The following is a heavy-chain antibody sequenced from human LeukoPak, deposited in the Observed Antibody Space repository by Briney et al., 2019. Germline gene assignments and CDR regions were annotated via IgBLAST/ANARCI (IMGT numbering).Heavy chain of an antibody. J-gene: IGHJ6*02. CDR2: IGKDGSDK. V-gene: IGHV3-7*04. Sequence: PGGSLRLSCAVSGLTLGDWWMTWVRQAPGKGLEWVATIGKDGSDKYYVDSVKGRFTISRDNTKNSLSLQMSSLRAEDTAVYYSARGHYGMGVWGQGTTVTVSS. CDR1: GLTLGDWW. CDR3: ARGHYGMGV.